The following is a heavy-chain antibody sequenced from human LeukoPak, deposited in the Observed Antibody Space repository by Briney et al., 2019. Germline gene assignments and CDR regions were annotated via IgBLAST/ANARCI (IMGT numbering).Heavy chain of an antibody. V-gene: IGHV4-61*02. CDR3: ARDGLTIFGVVSDDAFDI. CDR2: IYTSGST. D-gene: IGHD3-3*01. J-gene: IGHJ3*02. CDR1: GGSISSGSYY. Sequence: SETLSLTCTVSGGSISSGSYYWSWIRQPAGKGLEWIGRIYTSGSTNYNPSLKSRVTISVDTSKNQFSLKLSSVTAADTAVYYCARDGLTIFGVVSDDAFDIWGQGTMVTVSS.